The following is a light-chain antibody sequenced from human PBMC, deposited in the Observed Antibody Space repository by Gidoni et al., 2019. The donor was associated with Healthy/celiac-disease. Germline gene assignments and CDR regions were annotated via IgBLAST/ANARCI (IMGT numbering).Light chain of an antibody. J-gene: IGKJ2*01. V-gene: IGKV1-NL1*01. CDR1: QGISNS. CDR2: AAS. CDR3: QQYYSTSYT. Sequence: DIQMTQSPSSLSASVGDRVTITCRASQGISNSLAWYQQKPGKAPKLLLYAASRLESWVPSRFSGSGSGTDYTLTISSLQPEDFATYYCQQYYSTSYTFGQGTKLEIK.